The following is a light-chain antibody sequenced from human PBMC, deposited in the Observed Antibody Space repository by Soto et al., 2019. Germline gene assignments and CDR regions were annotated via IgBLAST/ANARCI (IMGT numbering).Light chain of an antibody. CDR1: QTITNY. Sequence: DIQMTQSPSSLSASVGDRVTITCRASQTITNYLNWYQQQSGKAPKLLIYATDTLQSGVPSRFSGSGSGTDYTLIISSLQPEDFATYYCQQSYNTPQTFGQGTKVDLK. V-gene: IGKV1-39*01. CDR3: QQSYNTPQT. CDR2: ATD. J-gene: IGKJ1*01.